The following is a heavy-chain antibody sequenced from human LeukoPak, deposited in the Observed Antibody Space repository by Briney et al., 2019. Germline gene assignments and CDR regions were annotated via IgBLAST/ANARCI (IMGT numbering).Heavy chain of an antibody. CDR2: IKGDGSST. CDR1: GFTFSTYR. J-gene: IGHJ4*02. D-gene: IGHD4-17*01. CDR3: VGDPDYGGYSRFDY. Sequence: GGSLRLSCAASGFTFSTYRMHWVRQAPGKGLVWVSRIKGDGSSTSYADSVKGRFTISRDNDKNTLYLQMNSLRGEDTAVYYCVGDPDYGGYSRFDYWGQGTLVTVSS. V-gene: IGHV3-74*01.